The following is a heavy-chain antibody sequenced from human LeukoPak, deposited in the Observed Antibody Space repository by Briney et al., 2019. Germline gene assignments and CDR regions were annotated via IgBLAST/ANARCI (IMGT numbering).Heavy chain of an antibody. J-gene: IGHJ4*02. CDR3: ARDQNYVWGSYRYTGLDY. V-gene: IGHV1-69*01. Sequence: ASVKVSCKASGGTFSSYAISWVRQAPGQGLEWMGGIIPIFGTANYAQKFQGRVTITADESTSTAYMELSSLRSEDTAVYYCARDQNYVWGSYRYTGLDYWGQGTLVTVSS. CDR2: IIPIFGTA. D-gene: IGHD3-16*02. CDR1: GGTFSSYA.